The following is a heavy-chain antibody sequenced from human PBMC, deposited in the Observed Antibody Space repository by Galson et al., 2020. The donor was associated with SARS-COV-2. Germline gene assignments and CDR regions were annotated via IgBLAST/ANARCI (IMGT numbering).Heavy chain of an antibody. J-gene: IGHJ4*02. CDR1: GYTFTRYG. CDR3: GRARQWLTFLDY. V-gene: IGHV1-18*01. Sequence: ASVKVSCKTSGYTFTRYGVSRVRQAHGQGLEWVDWISTHTGYTNYAPDFQDRVTLTTDTSTRTAYMELRSLTSDDTAIYYCGRARQWLTFLDYWGQGTLVIVSS. CDR2: ISTHTGYT. D-gene: IGHD6-19*01.